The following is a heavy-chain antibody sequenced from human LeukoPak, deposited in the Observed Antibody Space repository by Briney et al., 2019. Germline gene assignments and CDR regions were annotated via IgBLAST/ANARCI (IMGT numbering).Heavy chain of an antibody. Sequence: GGSLRLSSAASGVTFCNAWMSWVREAPGKGLEWVGRIKSKTDGGTTDYAAPVKGRFTISRDDSKNTLYLQMNSLKTEDTAVYYCTTDRKLEDIDYCGQGTLVTVSS. CDR1: GVTFCNAW. V-gene: IGHV3-15*01. CDR3: TTDRKLEDIDY. D-gene: IGHD1-1*01. CDR2: IKSKTDGGTT. J-gene: IGHJ4*02.